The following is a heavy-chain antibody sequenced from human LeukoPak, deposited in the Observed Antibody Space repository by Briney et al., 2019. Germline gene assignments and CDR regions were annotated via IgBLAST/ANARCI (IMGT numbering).Heavy chain of an antibody. CDR1: GGSISSGEYY. J-gene: IGHJ3*02. Sequence: SETLSLTCTVSGGSISSGEYYWSWIRQPPGKGLEWIGYIYYSGSTYYNPSLKSRVTISVDTSKNQFSLKLSSVTAADTAVYYCARDYDSSGYYGDAFGIWGQGTMVTVSS. CDR3: ARDYDSSGYYGDAFGI. CDR2: IYYSGST. V-gene: IGHV4-30-4*01. D-gene: IGHD3-22*01.